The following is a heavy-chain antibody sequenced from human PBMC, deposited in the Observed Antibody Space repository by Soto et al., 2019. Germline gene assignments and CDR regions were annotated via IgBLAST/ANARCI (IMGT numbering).Heavy chain of an antibody. Sequence: QVQLVQSGAEVKKPGASVKVSCKASGYTFTSYGISWVRQAPGQGLEWMGWISAYNGNTNYAQKLQGRVTMTTDTSTSTAYMELRILSSDDTSVYYCARTLAVVVVAAHPTAFDIWGQGPMVTVAS. D-gene: IGHD2-15*01. CDR2: ISAYNGNT. CDR3: ARTLAVVVVAAHPTAFDI. CDR1: GYTFTSYG. V-gene: IGHV1-18*01. J-gene: IGHJ3*02.